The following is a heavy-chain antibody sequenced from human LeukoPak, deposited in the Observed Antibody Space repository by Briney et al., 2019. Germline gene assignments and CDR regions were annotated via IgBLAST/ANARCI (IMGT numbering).Heavy chain of an antibody. V-gene: IGHV3-48*03. CDR1: GFTFSSYE. CDR2: ISSSGSTI. J-gene: IGHJ6*03. CDR3: ARAPYTIFGAMDV. D-gene: IGHD3-3*01. Sequence: HPAGSLRLSCAASGFTFSSYEMNWVRQAPGKGLEWVSYISSSGSTIYYADSVKGRFTISRDNAKNSLYLQMNSLRAEDTAVYYCARAPYTIFGAMDVWGKGTTVTVSS.